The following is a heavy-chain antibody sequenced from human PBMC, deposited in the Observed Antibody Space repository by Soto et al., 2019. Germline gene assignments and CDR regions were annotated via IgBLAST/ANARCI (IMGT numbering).Heavy chain of an antibody. V-gene: IGHV5-10-1*01. CDR2: IDPSDSDT. J-gene: IGHJ6*02. Sequence: PGESLKISCKVSGYSFTTYWINWVRQRPGKGREGMGRIDPSDSDTDYSPSFQGHVTISADKSVSTAYLQWRSLRPPDTAMYYCAGLLGYGSGSYDNGQENKKYYYGADVWGQGTTVTVSS. CDR3: AGLLGYGSGSYDNGQENKKYYYGADV. CDR1: GYSFTTYW. D-gene: IGHD3-10*01.